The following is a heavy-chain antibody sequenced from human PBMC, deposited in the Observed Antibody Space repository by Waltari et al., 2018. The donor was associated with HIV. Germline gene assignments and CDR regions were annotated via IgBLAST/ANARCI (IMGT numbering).Heavy chain of an antibody. CDR3: ALIVVVPAAKLNWFDP. CDR1: GGSIRSSSYY. D-gene: IGHD2-2*01. Sequence: QLQLQESGPGLVKPSETLSLTCTVSGGSIRSSSYYWGWIRQPPGQGLEWIGSIYYSGNTYFNPSLKSRVTISVDTSKNQFSLKLSSVTAEDTAVYYCALIVVVPAAKLNWFDPWGQGTLVTVSS. CDR2: IYYSGNT. J-gene: IGHJ5*02. V-gene: IGHV4-39*01.